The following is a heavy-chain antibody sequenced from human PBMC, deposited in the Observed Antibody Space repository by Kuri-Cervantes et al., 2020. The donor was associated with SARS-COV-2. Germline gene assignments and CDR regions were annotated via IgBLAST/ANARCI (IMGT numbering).Heavy chain of an antibody. V-gene: IGHV3-11*01. CDR2: ISSSGSTI. Sequence: GESLKISCAASGFTFSDYYMSWIRQAPGKGLEWVSYISSSGSTIYYADSVKGRFTISRDNAKNSLYLQMNSLRAEDTALYYCARDRLLAAHYYFDYWGQGTLVTVSS. J-gene: IGHJ4*02. CDR3: ARDRLLAAHYYFDY. CDR1: GFTFSDYY. D-gene: IGHD6-13*01.